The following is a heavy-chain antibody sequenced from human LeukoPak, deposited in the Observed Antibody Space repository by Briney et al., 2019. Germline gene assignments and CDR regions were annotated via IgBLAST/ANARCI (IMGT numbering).Heavy chain of an antibody. CDR3: ARDLYSYGYPEDRYFDY. CDR2: INSDGSST. J-gene: IGHJ4*02. CDR1: GFTFSGYW. D-gene: IGHD5-18*01. Sequence: PGGSLRLSCAASGFTFSGYWLHWVRQAPGKGPVWVSRINSDGSSTSYADSVKGRFTISRDNTKNTLYLQMNSLRAEDTAVYYCARDLYSYGYPEDRYFDYWGQGTLVIVPS. V-gene: IGHV3-74*01.